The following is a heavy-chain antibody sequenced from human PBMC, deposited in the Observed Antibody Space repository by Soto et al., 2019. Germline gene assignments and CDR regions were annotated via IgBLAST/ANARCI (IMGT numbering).Heavy chain of an antibody. V-gene: IGHV3-30*18. CDR3: AKDVWMATTYLYYFDY. J-gene: IGHJ4*02. D-gene: IGHD1-1*01. CDR1: GFTFSSYG. CDR2: ISYDGSNK. Sequence: QVQLVESGGGVVQPGRSLRLSCAASGFTFSSYGMHWVRQAPGKGLEWVAVISYDGSNKYYADSVKGRFTIFRDNSKNTLYLQMNSLRAEDTAVYYCAKDVWMATTYLYYFDYWGQGTLVTVSS.